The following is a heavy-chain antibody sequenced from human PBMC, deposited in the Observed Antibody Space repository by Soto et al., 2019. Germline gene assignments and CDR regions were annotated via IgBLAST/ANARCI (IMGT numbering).Heavy chain of an antibody. J-gene: IGHJ4*02. CDR1: GGSISSSDYY. D-gene: IGHD2-15*01. CDR3: ARDPSSGGSCPGPCFDY. Sequence: SETLSLTCTVSGGSISSSDYYWSWIRQPPGKGPECIGYSSYSGSTNYNPSLKSRVTMEVDTSKNQFSLKLSTVTAAGTAVYYCARDPSSGGSCPGPCFDYWGQGNLVTVS. V-gene: IGHV4-30-4*02. CDR2: SSYSGST.